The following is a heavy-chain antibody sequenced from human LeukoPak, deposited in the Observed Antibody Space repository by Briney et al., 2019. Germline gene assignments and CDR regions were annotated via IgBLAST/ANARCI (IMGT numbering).Heavy chain of an antibody. Sequence: SETLSLTCAVYGGSFSGYYWSWIRQPPGKGLEWIGEINHSGSTNYNPPLKSRVTISVDTSKNQFSLKLSSVTAADTAVYYCARHGSSGWLYYFDYWGQGTLVTVSS. V-gene: IGHV4-34*01. CDR1: GGSFSGYY. CDR3: ARHGSSGWLYYFDY. CDR2: INHSGST. D-gene: IGHD6-19*01. J-gene: IGHJ4*02.